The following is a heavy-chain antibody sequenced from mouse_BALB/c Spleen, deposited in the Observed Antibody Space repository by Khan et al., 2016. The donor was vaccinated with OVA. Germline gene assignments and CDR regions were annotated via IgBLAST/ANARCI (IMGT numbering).Heavy chain of an antibody. CDR1: GYSITSDYA. CDR2: ISYSGNT. Sequence: VQLKESGPGLVQPSQSLSLTCTVTGYSITSDYAWNWIRQFPGNKLEWMGYISYSGNTKYHPSLKSRISITRDTSKNQFFLQLNFVTSEDTATYICDRIQGGDFNYWGQGTTLTGSS. J-gene: IGHJ2*01. D-gene: IGHD3-2*02. V-gene: IGHV3-2*02. CDR3: DRIQGGDFNY.